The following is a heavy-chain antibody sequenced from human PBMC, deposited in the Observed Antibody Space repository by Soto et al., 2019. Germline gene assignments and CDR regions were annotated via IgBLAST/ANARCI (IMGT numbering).Heavy chain of an antibody. D-gene: IGHD2-2*01. CDR2: ISYDGSST. CDR1: GFTFSSYG. Sequence: HPGGSLRLSCAASGFTFSSYGMHWVRQAPGKGLEWVAVISYDGSSTSYADSVKGRFTISRDNAKNTLYLQMNSLRAEDTAVYYCARGTGGIVVVPAAMNYWGQGTLVTVSS. V-gene: IGHV3-30*03. J-gene: IGHJ4*02. CDR3: ARGTGGIVVVPAAMNY.